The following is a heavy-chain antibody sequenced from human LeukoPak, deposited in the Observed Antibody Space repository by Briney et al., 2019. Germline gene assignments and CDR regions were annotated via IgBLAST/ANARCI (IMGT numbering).Heavy chain of an antibody. V-gene: IGHV3-11*01. CDR1: GFTFSDYY. CDR2: ISNSGDTI. J-gene: IGHJ4*02. Sequence: GGSLRLSCVASGFTFSDYYMSWIRQSPEKGLEWLSYISNSGDTIYYADPVKGRFTISRDDAKNSLYLQMDSLRAEDTALYYCATNLPSRNDGWPLFDSWGQGTLVTVSS. CDR3: ATNLPSRNDGWPLFDS. D-gene: IGHD1-1*01.